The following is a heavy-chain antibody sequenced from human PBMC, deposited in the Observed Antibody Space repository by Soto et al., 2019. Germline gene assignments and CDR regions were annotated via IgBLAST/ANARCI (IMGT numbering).Heavy chain of an antibody. CDR2: ISYDGSNK. CDR1: GFTFSNYG. J-gene: IGHJ6*02. CDR3: AKDIALVRGVIIDMDV. D-gene: IGHD3-10*01. V-gene: IGHV3-30*18. Sequence: PVGSLRLSCAASGFTFSNYGMHWVRQAPGKGLEWVAVISYDGSNKYYADSVKGRFTISRDNSKNTLSLQMNSLRDEDTAVYYCAKDIALVRGVIIDMDVWGQGTTVTVSS.